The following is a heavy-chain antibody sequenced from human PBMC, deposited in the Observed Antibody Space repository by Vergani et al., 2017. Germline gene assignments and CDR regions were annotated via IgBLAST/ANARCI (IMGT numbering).Heavy chain of an antibody. CDR3: ARGTIRGPDSGATLAN. Sequence: VQLVESGGGVVQPGRSLRLSCAASGFTFSSYSMNWVRQAPGKGLEWVSYISSSSSTIYYADSVKGRFTISRDNAKNSLYLQMNSLRAEDTAVYYCARGTIRGPDSGATLANWGQGTLVTVSS. V-gene: IGHV3-48*04. CDR1: GFTFSSYS. J-gene: IGHJ4*02. CDR2: ISSSSSTI. D-gene: IGHD4/OR15-4a*01.